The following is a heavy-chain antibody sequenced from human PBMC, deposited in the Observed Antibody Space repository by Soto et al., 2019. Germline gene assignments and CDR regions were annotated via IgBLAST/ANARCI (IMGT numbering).Heavy chain of an antibody. Sequence: LSPTCAVSGGSLSSSNWWSWVRQPPAKGLEWIGEIYHSGSTNYNPSLKSRVTISVDKSKNPFSLQLSSVTAADTAVYYCARAAATDYYYYGMVVWGPGTTDTVFS. CDR2: IYHSGST. CDR1: GGSLSSSNW. J-gene: IGHJ6*02. CDR3: ARAAATDYYYYGMVV. V-gene: IGHV4-4*02. D-gene: IGHD1-1*01.